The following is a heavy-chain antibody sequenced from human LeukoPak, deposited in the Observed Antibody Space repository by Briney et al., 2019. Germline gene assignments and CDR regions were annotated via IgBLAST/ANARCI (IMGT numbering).Heavy chain of an antibody. Sequence: SVKVSCKASGGTFSSYAISWVRQAPGQGLEWMGGIIPIFGTANYAQKFQGRVTITTDESTSTAYMELSSLRSEDTAVYYCARWDSEGNAFDIWGQGTMVTVSS. J-gene: IGHJ3*02. D-gene: IGHD1-26*01. V-gene: IGHV1-69*05. CDR2: IIPIFGTA. CDR3: ARWDSEGNAFDI. CDR1: GGTFSSYA.